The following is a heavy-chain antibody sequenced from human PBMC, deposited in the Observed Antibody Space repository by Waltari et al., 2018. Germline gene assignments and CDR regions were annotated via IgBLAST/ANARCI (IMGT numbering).Heavy chain of an antibody. CDR3: AKGRIAARRGIDY. Sequence: EVQLVESGGGLVQPGGSLRLSCAASGFTFSSYAMSWVRQAPGKGVGWVAAISGSGCSTYHADSVKGRFTISRDKSKNTLYLQMNSLGAEDTAVYYCAKGRIAARRGIDYWGQGTLVTVSS. J-gene: IGHJ4*02. V-gene: IGHV3-23*04. CDR1: GFTFSSYA. D-gene: IGHD6-6*01. CDR2: ISGSGCST.